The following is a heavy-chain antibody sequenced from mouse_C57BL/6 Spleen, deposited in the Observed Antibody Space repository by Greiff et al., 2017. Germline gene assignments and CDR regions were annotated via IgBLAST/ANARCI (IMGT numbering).Heavy chain of an antibody. V-gene: IGHV1-52*01. D-gene: IGHD2-4*01. CDR2: IDPSDSET. J-gene: IGHJ3*01. CDR1: GYTFTSYW. CDR3: ASLYDSFAY. Sequence: QVQLKQSGAELVRPGSSVKLSCKASGYTFTSYWMHWVKQRPIQGLEWIGNIDPSDSETHYNQKFKDKATLTVDKSSSTAYMQLSSLTSEDSAVYYCASLYDSFAYWGQGTLVTVSA.